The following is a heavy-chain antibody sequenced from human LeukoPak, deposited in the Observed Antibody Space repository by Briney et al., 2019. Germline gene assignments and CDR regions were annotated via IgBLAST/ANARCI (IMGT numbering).Heavy chain of an antibody. CDR3: GRVTEDTAMVDY. V-gene: IGHV4-4*07. J-gene: IGHJ4*02. CDR2: IYTSGST. CDR1: GGSISSYY. Sequence: PSETLSLTCTVSGGSISSYYWSWIRQPAGKGLEWIGRIYTSGSTNYNPSLKSRVTISVDKSKNQFSLKLSSVTAADTAVYYCGRVTEDTAMVDYWGQGTLVTVSS. D-gene: IGHD5-18*01.